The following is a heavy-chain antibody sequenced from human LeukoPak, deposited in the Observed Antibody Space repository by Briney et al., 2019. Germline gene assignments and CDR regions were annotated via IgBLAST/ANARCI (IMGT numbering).Heavy chain of an antibody. CDR2: VYGGGGT. CDR3: ARATSAYSYANY. V-gene: IGHV3-53*04. J-gene: IGHJ4*02. D-gene: IGHD5-18*01. CDR1: GFAFSSNS. Sequence: GGSLRLSCAASGFAFSSNSISWVRQAPGKGLEWVSVVYGGGGTSYADSVKGGVSISRYNSKNTTYLQLRSLRPEDTAVYYCARATSAYSYANYWGQGTLVTVSS.